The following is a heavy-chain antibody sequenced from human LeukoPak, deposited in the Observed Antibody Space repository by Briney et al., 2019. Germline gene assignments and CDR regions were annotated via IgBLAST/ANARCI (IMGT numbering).Heavy chain of an antibody. CDR2: ITGDGSNT. D-gene: IGHD3-22*01. CDR1: GFTFSSYL. V-gene: IGHV3-74*01. J-gene: IGHJ4*02. Sequence: PGGSLRLSCVASGFTFSSYLMHWVRQAPGKGLVWVSRITGDGSNTLYADSVQGRFTISRDNAKNSLYLQMNSLRAEDTAVYYCARVGYFFDSGGYYYDTSEVSFDSWGQGTLVTVSS. CDR3: ARVGYFFDSGGYYYDTSEVSFDS.